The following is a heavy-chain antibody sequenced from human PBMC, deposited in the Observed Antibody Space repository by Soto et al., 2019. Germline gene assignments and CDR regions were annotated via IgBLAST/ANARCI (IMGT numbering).Heavy chain of an antibody. CDR1: GGSGSSGNDY. J-gene: IGHJ4*02. D-gene: IGHD3-22*01. CDR2: FYYTGST. V-gene: IGHV4-61*01. Sequence: SETLSLTCTVSGGSGSSGNDYWSWIRQPPGKGLEWIGYFYYTGSTNYNPSLKSRVTISIDASKNQFSLRLSSVTAADTAVYYCARSMHYSDGSNYSPFDYWGQGTLVTVSS. CDR3: ARSMHYSDGSNYSPFDY.